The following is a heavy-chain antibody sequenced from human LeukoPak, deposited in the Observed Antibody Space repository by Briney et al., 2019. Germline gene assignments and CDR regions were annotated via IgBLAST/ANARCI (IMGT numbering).Heavy chain of an antibody. D-gene: IGHD6-13*01. CDR2: INHSGSS. CDR1: GGSFSGYY. Sequence: SETLSLTCAVYGGSFSGYYWSWIRQPPGKGMEWIGEINHSGSSNYNPSLKNRVTISGDTSRSQFSLKPTSVTAADTAVYYCARGRQHLVPGGNYWGQGTLVTVSS. J-gene: IGHJ4*02. V-gene: IGHV4-34*01. CDR3: ARGRQHLVPGGNY.